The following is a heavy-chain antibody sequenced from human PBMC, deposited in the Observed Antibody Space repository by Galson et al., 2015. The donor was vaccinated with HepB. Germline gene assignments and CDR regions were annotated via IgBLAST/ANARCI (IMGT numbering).Heavy chain of an antibody. CDR3: ARTRGASSGWYQTDHWFDP. D-gene: IGHD6-19*01. CDR2: INPSGGST. Sequence: SVKVSCKASGYTFTSYYMHWVRQAPGQGLEWMGIINPSGGSTSYAQKFQGRVTMTRDTSTSTVYMELSSLRSEDTAVYYCARTRGASSGWYQTDHWFDPWGQGTLVTVSS. V-gene: IGHV1-46*01. J-gene: IGHJ5*02. CDR1: GYTFTSYY.